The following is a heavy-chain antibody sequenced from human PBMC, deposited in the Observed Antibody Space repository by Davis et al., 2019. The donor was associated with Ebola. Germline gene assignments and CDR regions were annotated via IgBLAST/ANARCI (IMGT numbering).Heavy chain of an antibody. V-gene: IGHV5-51*01. CDR3: ARYSSWPRDYYYYGMDV. D-gene: IGHD6-6*01. CDR1: GYSFTSYW. J-gene: IGHJ6*02. Sequence: GESLKISCKGSGYSFTSYWIGWVRQMPGKGLKWMGIIYPGDSDTRYSPSFQGQVTISADKSISTAYLQWSSLKASDTAMYYCARYSSWPRDYYYYGMDVWGQGTTVTVSS. CDR2: IYPGDSDT.